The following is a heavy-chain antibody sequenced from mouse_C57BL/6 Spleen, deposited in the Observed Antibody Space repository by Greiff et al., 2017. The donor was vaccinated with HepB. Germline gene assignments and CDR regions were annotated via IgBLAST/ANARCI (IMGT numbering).Heavy chain of an antibody. V-gene: IGHV5-17*01. CDR1: GFTFSDYG. CDR3: ARVYCYGSSSSPYAMDY. Sequence: EVKLVESGGGLVKPGGSLKLSCAASGFTFSDYGMHWVRQAPEKGLEWVAYISSGSSTIYYADTVKGRFTISRDNAKNTLFLQMTSLRSADTAMYYCARVYCYGSSSSPYAMDYWSQGTSVTVSS. CDR2: ISSGSSTI. J-gene: IGHJ4*01. D-gene: IGHD1-1*01.